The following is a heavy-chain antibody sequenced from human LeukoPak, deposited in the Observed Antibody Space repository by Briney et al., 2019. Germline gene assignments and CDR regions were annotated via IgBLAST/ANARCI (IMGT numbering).Heavy chain of an antibody. D-gene: IGHD3-22*01. V-gene: IGHV1-18*01. CDR3: VRDMDYDSSGYYLFDY. Sequence: ASVKVSCKTSGYTFTSFGISWVRQAPGQGLEWMGWISAYNGNTNYVQKLQGRVTMTTDTFTSTAYMELRSLTSDDTAVYYCVRDMDYDSSGYYLFDYWGQGTLVTVSS. J-gene: IGHJ4*02. CDR1: GYTFTSFG. CDR2: ISAYNGNT.